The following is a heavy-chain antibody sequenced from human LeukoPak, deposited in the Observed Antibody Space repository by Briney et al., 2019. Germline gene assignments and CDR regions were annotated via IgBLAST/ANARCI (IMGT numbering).Heavy chain of an antibody. CDR3: AKMSPYQLLSDY. J-gene: IGHJ4*02. V-gene: IGHV3-30*02. CDR2: IRYDGSNK. CDR1: GFTFSSYG. D-gene: IGHD2-2*01. Sequence: GGSLRLSCAASGFTFSSYGMHWVRQAPGKGLEWVAFIRYDGSNKYYADSVKGRFTISRDNSKNTLYLQMNSLRAGDTAVYYCAKMSPYQLLSDYWGQGTLVTVSS.